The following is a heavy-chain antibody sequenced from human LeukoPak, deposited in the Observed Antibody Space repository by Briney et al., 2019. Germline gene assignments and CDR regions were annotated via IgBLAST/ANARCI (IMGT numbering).Heavy chain of an antibody. Sequence: SETLSLTCAVYGGSFSGYYWSWIRQAPGKGLEWMGEIKHSGSTNYNPSLKSRVTISVDTSKNQFSLKLSSVTAADTAVYYCARGYSSSWYSRPKHWFDPWGQGTLVTVSS. CDR2: IKHSGST. D-gene: IGHD6-13*01. CDR3: ARGYSSSWYSRPKHWFDP. CDR1: GGSFSGYY. V-gene: IGHV4-34*01. J-gene: IGHJ5*02.